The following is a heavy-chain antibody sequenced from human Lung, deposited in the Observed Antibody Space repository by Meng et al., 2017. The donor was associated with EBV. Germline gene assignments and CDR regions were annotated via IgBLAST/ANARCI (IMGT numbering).Heavy chain of an antibody. CDR2: TYYRSKWYN. Sequence: VQLQQSGPGLVKPSQILSLTGVTSGDSVFSSSAAWTWIRQSPSRGLEWLERTYYRSKWYNDYAVFVKSRITINPDTSKNQFSLQLNSVTPEDTAVYYCARGATSVFDLWGRGTLVTVSS. V-gene: IGHV6-1*01. CDR1: GDSVFSSSAA. CDR3: ARGATSVFDL. J-gene: IGHJ2*01.